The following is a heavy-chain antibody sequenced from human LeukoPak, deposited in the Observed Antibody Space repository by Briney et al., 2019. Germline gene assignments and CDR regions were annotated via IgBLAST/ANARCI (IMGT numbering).Heavy chain of an antibody. Sequence: GESLKISCKGSGYSFTSYWIGWVRQMPGKGLGWMGIIYPGDSDTRYSPSFQGQVTISAEKSISTAYLQWSSLKASDTAMYYCARRGMGYCSSTSCPAGFDIWGQGTMVTVSS. V-gene: IGHV5-51*01. CDR3: ARRGMGYCSSTSCPAGFDI. D-gene: IGHD2-2*01. J-gene: IGHJ3*02. CDR1: GYSFTSYW. CDR2: IYPGDSDT.